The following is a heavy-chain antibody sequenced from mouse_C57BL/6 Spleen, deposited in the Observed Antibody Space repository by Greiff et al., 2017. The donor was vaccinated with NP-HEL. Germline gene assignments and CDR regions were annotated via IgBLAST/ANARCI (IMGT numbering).Heavy chain of an antibody. V-gene: IGHV3-1*01. CDR1: GYSITSGYD. CDR2: ISYSGST. J-gene: IGHJ3*01. Sequence: EVQVVESGPGMVKPSQSLSLTCTVTGYSITSGYDWHWIRHFPGNKLEWMGYISYSGSTNYNPSLKSRISITHDTSKNHFFLKLNSVTTEDTATYYCARDSDDGYPFAYWGQGTLVTVSA. CDR3: ARDSDDGYPFAY. D-gene: IGHD2-3*01.